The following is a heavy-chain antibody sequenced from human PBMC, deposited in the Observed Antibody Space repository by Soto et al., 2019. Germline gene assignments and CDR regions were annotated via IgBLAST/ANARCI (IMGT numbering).Heavy chain of an antibody. V-gene: IGHV4-31*03. D-gene: IGHD3-10*01. Sequence: SETLSLTCIVSGGSISSGGYYWSWIRQHPGKGLEWIGYIYYSGSTYYNPSLKSRVTISVDTSKNQFSLKLSSVTAADTAVYYCARELETYYYGSGTEGNWFDPWGQGTLVTVSS. CDR1: GGSISSGGYY. J-gene: IGHJ5*02. CDR3: ARELETYYYGSGTEGNWFDP. CDR2: IYYSGST.